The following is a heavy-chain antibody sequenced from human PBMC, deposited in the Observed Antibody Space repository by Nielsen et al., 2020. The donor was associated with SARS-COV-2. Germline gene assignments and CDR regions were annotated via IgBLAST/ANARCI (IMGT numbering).Heavy chain of an antibody. V-gene: IGHV3-21*01. J-gene: IGHJ6*03. CDR1: GFTFSSHS. D-gene: IGHD6-6*01. CDR3: AREGLDYYYMDV. CDR2: ISDTSSYI. Sequence: GVLKISCASSGFTFSSHSMTWVRQGPGKGLEYISTISDTSSYIYYADSVKGRFTISRDNAKNSLYLQMNSLRAEDTAVYYCAREGLDYYYMDVWGKGTTVTVSS.